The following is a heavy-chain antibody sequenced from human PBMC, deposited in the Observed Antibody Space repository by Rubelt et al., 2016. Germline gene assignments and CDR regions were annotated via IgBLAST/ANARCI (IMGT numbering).Heavy chain of an antibody. CDR2: IYYSGST. J-gene: IGHJ4*02. D-gene: IGHD3-3*01. CDR3: ARGRFLEWLPPDY. Sequence: QLQLQESGPGLVKPSETLSLTCTVSGGSISSSSYYWGWIRQPPGKGLEWIGSIYYSGSTYYNPSLKSRATISGDTSKNQFSLKLSSVTAADTAVYYCARGRFLEWLPPDYWGQGTLVTVSS. V-gene: IGHV4-39*01. CDR1: GGSISSSSYY.